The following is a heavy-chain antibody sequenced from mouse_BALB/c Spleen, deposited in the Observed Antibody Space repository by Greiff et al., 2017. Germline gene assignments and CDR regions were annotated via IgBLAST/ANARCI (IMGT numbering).Heavy chain of an antibody. J-gene: IGHJ2*01. D-gene: IGHD2-4*01. CDR3: ARSAMITRYYFDY. Sequence: EVQLQESGAELVKPGASVKLSCTASGFNIKDTYMHWVKQRPEQGLEWIGRIDPANGNTKYDPKFQGKATITADTSSNTAYLQLSSLTSEDTAVYYCARSAMITRYYFDYWGQGTTLTVSS. CDR2: IDPANGNT. V-gene: IGHV14-3*02. CDR1: GFNIKDTY.